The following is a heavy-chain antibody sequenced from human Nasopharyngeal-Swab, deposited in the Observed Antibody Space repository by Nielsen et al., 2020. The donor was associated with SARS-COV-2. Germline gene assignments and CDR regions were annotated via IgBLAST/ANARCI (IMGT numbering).Heavy chain of an antibody. CDR3: ASVSLNYYDSRLCAFDI. Sequence: GESLKTPCAASGSTFSSYEMNWVRQAPGKGLGWLSYISSSGTTIYYADSVKGRFTISRDNAKNTLYLQMNSLRAEDTAVYYCASVSLNYYDSRLCAFDIWGQGTMVTVSS. CDR2: ISSSGTTI. V-gene: IGHV3-48*03. J-gene: IGHJ3*02. CDR1: GSTFSSYE. D-gene: IGHD3-22*01.